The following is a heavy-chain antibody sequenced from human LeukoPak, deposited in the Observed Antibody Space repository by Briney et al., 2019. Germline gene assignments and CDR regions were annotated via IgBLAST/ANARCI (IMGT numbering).Heavy chain of an antibody. Sequence: GGSLRLSCAASGFTFNNYAMSWVRQAPGKGLEWVSAISGSGDTTYYADSVKGRFTISRDNSKNTLSVQMNSLRAEDTAVYYCARDHTVYDSSGYPDYWGQGTLVTVSS. CDR1: GFTFNNYA. CDR3: ARDHTVYDSSGYPDY. CDR2: ISGSGDTT. D-gene: IGHD3-22*01. V-gene: IGHV3-23*01. J-gene: IGHJ4*02.